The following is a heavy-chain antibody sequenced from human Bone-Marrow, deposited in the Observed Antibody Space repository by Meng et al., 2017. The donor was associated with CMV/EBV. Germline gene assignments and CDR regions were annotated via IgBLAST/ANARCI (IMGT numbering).Heavy chain of an antibody. CDR2: INPNSGGT. CDR1: GYTFTSYD. D-gene: IGHD2-8*02. CDR3: ARLGTADY. V-gene: IGHV1-2*02. Sequence: ASVKVSCKASGYTFTSYDINWVRQATGQGLEWMGWINPNSGGTNYAQKFQGRVTMTRDTSISTAYMELSRLRSDDTAVYYCARLGTADYWGQGTLVTVAS. J-gene: IGHJ4*02.